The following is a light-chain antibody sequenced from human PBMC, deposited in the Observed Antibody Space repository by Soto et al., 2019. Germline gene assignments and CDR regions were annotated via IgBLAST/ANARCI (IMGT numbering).Light chain of an antibody. V-gene: IGLV1-47*01. J-gene: IGLJ1*01. CDR1: SSNNGSNY. Sequence: QSVLTQPPSASGTPGQRVTISCSGSSSNNGSNYVYWYQQLPGTAPKLLIYRNNQRPSGVPDRFSGSKSGTSASLAISGLRSEDEADYYCAAWDDSLSALYVFGTGTKV. CDR3: AAWDDSLSALYV. CDR2: RNN.